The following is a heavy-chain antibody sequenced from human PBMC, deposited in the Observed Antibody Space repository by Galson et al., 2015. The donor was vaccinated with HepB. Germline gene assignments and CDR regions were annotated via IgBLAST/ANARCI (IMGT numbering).Heavy chain of an antibody. D-gene: IGHD5-12*01. V-gene: IGHV3-21*01. CDR2: ISRSSSYI. Sequence: SLRLSCAASGFTFSNYTMNWVRQAPGKGLEWVSSISRSSSYIYYADSVKGRFTISRDNAKNSLYLHMNSLRAEDTAVYYCARLPGVNSGYAPRRVWGQGTLVTVSS. CDR3: ARLPGVNSGYAPRRV. J-gene: IGHJ4*02. CDR1: GFTFSNYT.